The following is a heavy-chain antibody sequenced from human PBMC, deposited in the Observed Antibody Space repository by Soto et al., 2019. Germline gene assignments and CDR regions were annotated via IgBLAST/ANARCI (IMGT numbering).Heavy chain of an antibody. CDR3: ARQGVSSGWFDY. D-gene: IGHD6-25*01. CDR1: GVSIISSSYY. Sequence: SETLSLTCTFSGVSIISSSYYWGWVRQPPGKGLEWIGTIYYSGSASYNPSHKSRITISVDTSKKQFSLKLSSVTAADTAVYYCARQGVSSGWFDYWGQGTLVTVSS. V-gene: IGHV4-39*01. CDR2: IYYSGSA. J-gene: IGHJ4*02.